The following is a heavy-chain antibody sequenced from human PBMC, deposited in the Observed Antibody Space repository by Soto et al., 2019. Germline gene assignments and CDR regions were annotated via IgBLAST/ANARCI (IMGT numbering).Heavy chain of an antibody. V-gene: IGHV4-30-2*01. CDR3: ARVPGS. Sequence: NPSETLSLTCAVSGGSISSGGYSWSWIRQPPGKGLEWIGYIYHSGSTYYNPSLKSRVTISVDRSKNQFSLKLSSVTAADTAVYYCARVPGSWGQGTLVIVSS. CDR1: GGSISSGGYS. J-gene: IGHJ5*02. CDR2: IYHSGST.